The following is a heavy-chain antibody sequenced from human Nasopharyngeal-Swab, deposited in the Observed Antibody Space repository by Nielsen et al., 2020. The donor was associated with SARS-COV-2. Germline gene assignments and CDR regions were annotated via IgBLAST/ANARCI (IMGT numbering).Heavy chain of an antibody. D-gene: IGHD4-23*01. V-gene: IGHV3-11*04. CDR1: GFTFSDYY. CDR2: ISSSGSTI. CDR3: ASLAVVTPVPADY. Sequence: GGSLRLSCAASGFTFSDYYMSWIRQAPGKGLEGVSYISSSGSTIYYADSVKGRFTISRDNAKNSLYLQMNSLRAEDTAVYYCASLAVVTPVPADYWGQGTLVTVSS. J-gene: IGHJ4*02.